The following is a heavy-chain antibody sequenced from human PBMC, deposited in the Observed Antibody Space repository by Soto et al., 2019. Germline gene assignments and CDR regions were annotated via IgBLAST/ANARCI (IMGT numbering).Heavy chain of an antibody. CDR2: IIPIFGTA. J-gene: IGHJ6*02. Sequence: QVPLVQSGAEVKKPGSSVKVSCKASGGTFSSYAISWVRQAPGQGLEWMGGIIPIFGTANYAQKFQGRVTITADESTSTAYMELTSLRSEDTAVYYCARAQDSAMVYYFYGMDVWGQGTTVTVSS. CDR3: ARAQDSAMVYYFYGMDV. D-gene: IGHD5-18*01. V-gene: IGHV1-69*01. CDR1: GGTFSSYA.